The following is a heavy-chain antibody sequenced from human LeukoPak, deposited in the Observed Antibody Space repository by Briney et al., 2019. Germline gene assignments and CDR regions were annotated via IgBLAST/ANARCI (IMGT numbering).Heavy chain of an antibody. Sequence: GGSLRLSCAASGFTLNNYVMSWVRQAPGKGLEWVSAIRGRDFRTYYADSVKGRFTISSDSAKNTLYLEMSGLRAEDTAMYFCAKGEAAAAGGFDYWGQGALVTVSS. CDR1: GFTLNNYV. CDR2: IRGRDFRT. D-gene: IGHD6-13*01. V-gene: IGHV3-23*01. J-gene: IGHJ4*02. CDR3: AKGEAAAAGGFDY.